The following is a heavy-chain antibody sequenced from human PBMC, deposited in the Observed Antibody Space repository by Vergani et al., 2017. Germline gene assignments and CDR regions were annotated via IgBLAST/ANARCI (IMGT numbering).Heavy chain of an antibody. CDR2: INSDGSST. J-gene: IGHJ4*02. CDR3: ARDLPEDIIVATIPPYFDY. Sequence: EVQLVESGGGLVKRGGSLRLSCAASGFTFSSYWMHWVRQAPGKGLVWVSRINSDGSSTSYADSVKGRFTISRDNAKNTLYLQMNSLRAEDTAVYYCARDLPEDIIVATIPPYFDYWGQGTLVTVSS. CDR1: GFTFSSYW. V-gene: IGHV3-74*01. D-gene: IGHD5-12*01.